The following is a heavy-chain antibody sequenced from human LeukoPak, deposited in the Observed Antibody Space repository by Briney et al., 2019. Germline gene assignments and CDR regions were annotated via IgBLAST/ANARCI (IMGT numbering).Heavy chain of an antibody. CDR3: ALALYYYNSSGYYPFDY. CDR1: GYTFRGYD. J-gene: IGHJ4*02. CDR2: RNPNSGNT. D-gene: IGHD3-22*01. V-gene: IGHV1-8*01. Sequence: ASVKVSCKASGYTFRGYDINWVRQATGQRLEWMGWRNPNSGNTGYAQKFQGRVTMTRSNSKTTAYMELRSLRSEDTAVYYCALALYYYNSSGYYPFDYWGQGAVVTVSS.